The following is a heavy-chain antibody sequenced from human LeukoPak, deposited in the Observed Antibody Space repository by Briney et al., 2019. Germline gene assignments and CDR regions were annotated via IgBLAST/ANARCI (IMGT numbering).Heavy chain of an antibody. Sequence: GGSLRLSCAASGFTFSRYTMHWVRQAPGKGLECVAVISYDGSNKYYADSVKGRFTISRDNSKNTLYLQMNSLRAEDTAVYYCARDAYYDFWSGYPRYFDYWGQGTLVTVSS. J-gene: IGHJ4*02. D-gene: IGHD3-3*01. CDR1: GFTFSRYT. CDR3: ARDAYYDFWSGYPRYFDY. CDR2: ISYDGSNK. V-gene: IGHV3-30*04.